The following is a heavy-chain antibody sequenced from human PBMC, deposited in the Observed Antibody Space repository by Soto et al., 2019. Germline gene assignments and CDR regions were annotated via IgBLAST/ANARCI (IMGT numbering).Heavy chain of an antibody. CDR2: IYYAGNT. J-gene: IGHJ6*02. V-gene: IGHV4-61*01. Sequence: SETLSLTCTVSGGSVSSVSYYWSWIRQPPGRGLEWIGYIYYAGNTLYTPSLNNRVTISVDTSKNQFSLELSSVTAADTAVYYRARPDAVTKLQKGMGVWGQGTTVSGSS. CDR1: GGSVSSVSYY. D-gene: IGHD1-1*01. CDR3: ARPDAVTKLQKGMGV.